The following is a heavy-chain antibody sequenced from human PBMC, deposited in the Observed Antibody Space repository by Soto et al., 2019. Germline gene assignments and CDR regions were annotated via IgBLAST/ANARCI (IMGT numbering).Heavy chain of an antibody. V-gene: IGHV3-30*18. J-gene: IGHJ4*02. D-gene: IGHD6-13*01. CDR2: ISYDGSNK. CDR1: GFTFSSYA. Sequence: QVQLVESGGGVDQPGRSLRLSCEASGFTFSSYAMHWVRQAPGKGLEWVALISYDGSNKYYADSVKGRFTIFRDNSKNTLYLVMTSLRTEDTAMYCCAEADYRGSWYGTIDYWGQGTLVTVSS. CDR3: AEADYRGSWYGTIDY.